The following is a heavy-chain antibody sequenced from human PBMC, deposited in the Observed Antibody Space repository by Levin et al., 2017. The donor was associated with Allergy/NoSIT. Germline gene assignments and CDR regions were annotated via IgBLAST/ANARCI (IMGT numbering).Heavy chain of an antibody. D-gene: IGHD3-10*01. CDR2: ISYDGSNK. V-gene: IGHV3-30-3*01. J-gene: IGHJ4*02. CDR3: ARAQSGTYSSIHY. CDR1: GFTFSSYA. Sequence: GESLKISCAASGFTFSSYALHWVRQAPGKGLEWVAVISYDGSNKYFTDSVKGRFTISRDNSKSTLYLQMNSLTAEDTAVYYCARAQSGTYSSIHYWGQGTLVTVSS.